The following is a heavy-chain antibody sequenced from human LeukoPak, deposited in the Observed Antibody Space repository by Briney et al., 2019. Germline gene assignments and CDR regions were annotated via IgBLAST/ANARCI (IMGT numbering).Heavy chain of an antibody. J-gene: IGHJ4*02. V-gene: IGHV4-59*11. CDR3: ARDAY. CDR2: VYNSGTT. Sequence: SETLSLTCSVSGVSIGSHYWSWIRQSPGKGLEWIGCVYNSGTTVYNPSLTGRVTISVDTSKNQYSLNLRSVTAADAAVYYCARDAYWGQGILVTVSS. CDR1: GVSIGSHY.